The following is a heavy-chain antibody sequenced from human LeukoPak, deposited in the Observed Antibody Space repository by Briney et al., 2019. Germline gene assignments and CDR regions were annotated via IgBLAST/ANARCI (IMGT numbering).Heavy chain of an antibody. J-gene: IGHJ6*02. CDR2: IYNSGST. CDR1: SGSISSTSYY. Sequence: SETLSLTCTASSGSISSTSYYWGWIRQPPGKGLEWIGYIYNSGSTNYNPSLKSRVTISVDTSKNQFSLKLSSVTAADTAVYYCARGSYYYGSGRHMDVWGQGTTVTVSS. V-gene: IGHV4-61*05. D-gene: IGHD3-10*01. CDR3: ARGSYYYGSGRHMDV.